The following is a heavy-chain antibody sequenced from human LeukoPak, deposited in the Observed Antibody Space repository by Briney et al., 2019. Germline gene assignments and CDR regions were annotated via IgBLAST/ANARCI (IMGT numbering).Heavy chain of an antibody. J-gene: IGHJ5*02. CDR2: ISSSGSTI. Sequence: GGSLRLSCAASGFTFSDYYMSWIRQAPGKGLEWVSYISSSGSTIYYADSVKGRFTISRDNAKNSLYLQMNSLRAEDTAVYYCAGDERRGSYGHWFDPWGQGTLVTVSS. D-gene: IGHD3-16*01. CDR1: GFTFSDYY. V-gene: IGHV3-11*01. CDR3: AGDERRGSYGHWFDP.